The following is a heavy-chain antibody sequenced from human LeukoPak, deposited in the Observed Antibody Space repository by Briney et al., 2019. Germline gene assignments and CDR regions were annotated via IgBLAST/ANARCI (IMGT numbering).Heavy chain of an antibody. J-gene: IGHJ4*02. D-gene: IGHD3-22*01. CDR2: FDPEDCDR. V-gene: IGHV1-24*01. CDR3: SSFSRKIYDTYVYYPFDY. Sequence: ASVKLSCKVSGYTLTEISVHWVRRAPGKGLEWGGDFDPEDCDRIYAQDLQGRVTLTEDTSSDTVYMELSSLRSEDTAIYYCSSFSRKIYDTYVYYPFDYWGQGTLVTVS. CDR1: GYTLTEIS.